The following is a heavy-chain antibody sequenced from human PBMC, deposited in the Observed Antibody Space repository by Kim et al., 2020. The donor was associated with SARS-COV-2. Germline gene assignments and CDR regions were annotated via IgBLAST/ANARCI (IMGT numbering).Heavy chain of an antibody. CDR1: GYTFTSYA. J-gene: IGHJ4*02. D-gene: IGHD3-10*01. CDR3: ATTATYYYGSGRIGGADY. V-gene: IGHV1-3*01. CDR2: INAGNGNT. Sequence: ASVKVSCKASGYTFTSYAMHWVRQAPGQRLEWMGWINAGNGNTKYSQKFQGRVTITRDTSASTAYMELSSLRSEDTAVYYCATTATYYYGSGRIGGADYWGQGTLVTVSS.